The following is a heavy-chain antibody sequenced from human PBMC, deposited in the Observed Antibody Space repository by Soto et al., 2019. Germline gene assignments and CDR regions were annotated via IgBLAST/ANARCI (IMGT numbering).Heavy chain of an antibody. Sequence: QVQLQESGPGLVKPSQTLSLTCTVSGGSVSSSGYFWSWIRQHPGKGLEWIGCICYSGSTYYNPSRNSRVTISVDTSKNHFSLKLRTVTAADTAVYYGATYYSGYDAMRYGMDVWGQGTTVTVSS. CDR1: GGSVSSSGYF. CDR3: ATYYSGYDAMRYGMDV. J-gene: IGHJ6*02. D-gene: IGHD5-12*01. V-gene: IGHV4-31*03. CDR2: ICYSGST.